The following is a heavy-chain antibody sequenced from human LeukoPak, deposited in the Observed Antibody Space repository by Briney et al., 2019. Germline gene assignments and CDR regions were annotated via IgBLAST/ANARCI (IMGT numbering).Heavy chain of an antibody. J-gene: IGHJ4*02. CDR2: IYYSGNT. CDR1: GGSISGYY. Sequence: SETLSLTCTVSGGSISGYYWSWIRQPPGKGLEWIGYIYYSGNTNYNPSLKSRVTISVDTSKNQFSLKLSSVTAADTAVYYCARGARGYNYYFDYWGQGTLVTVSS. D-gene: IGHD5-24*01. CDR3: ARGARGYNYYFDY. V-gene: IGHV4-59*01.